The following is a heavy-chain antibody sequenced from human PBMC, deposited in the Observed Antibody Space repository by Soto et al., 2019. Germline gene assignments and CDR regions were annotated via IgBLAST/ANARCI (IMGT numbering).Heavy chain of an antibody. D-gene: IGHD2-15*01. CDR3: ARSTAPHFDY. Sequence: ASVKVSCKASGYTFTSYAMHWVRQAPGQRLEWMGWINAGNGNTKYSQKFQGRVTITRDTSASTVYMELSSLRSEDTAVYYCARSTAPHFDYWAREPWSPSPQ. CDR2: INAGNGNT. J-gene: IGHJ4*02. V-gene: IGHV1-3*01. CDR1: GYTFTSYA.